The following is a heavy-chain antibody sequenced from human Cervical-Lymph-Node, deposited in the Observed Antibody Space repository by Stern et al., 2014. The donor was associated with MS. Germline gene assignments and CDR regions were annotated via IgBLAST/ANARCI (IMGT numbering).Heavy chain of an antibody. Sequence: DQLVESGAEVKKPGSSVKVSCKASGGTFSSYAISWVRKAPGQGLEWMGGILPIFGTANYAQKFQGRVTITADESTSTAYMELSSLRSEDTAVYYCARGELKEGLVRGMDVWGQGTPVTVSS. CDR2: ILPIFGTA. J-gene: IGHJ6*02. CDR1: GGTFSSYA. D-gene: IGHD1-26*01. V-gene: IGHV1-69*01. CDR3: ARGELKEGLVRGMDV.